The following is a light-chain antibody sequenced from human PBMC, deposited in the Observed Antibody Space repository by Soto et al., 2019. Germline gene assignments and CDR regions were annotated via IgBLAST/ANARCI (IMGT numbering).Light chain of an antibody. V-gene: IGKV1-9*01. CDR3: QQLSTYPLT. CDR2: AAS. CDR1: QGISSY. Sequence: DIQMTHSPSSLSASVGDRFTITCRASQGISSYLAWYQQKPGKAPKLLIYAASTLQSGVPSRFSGSGSGTDFTLTISSLQPEDFATYYCQQLSTYPLTFGGGTKVDIK. J-gene: IGKJ4*01.